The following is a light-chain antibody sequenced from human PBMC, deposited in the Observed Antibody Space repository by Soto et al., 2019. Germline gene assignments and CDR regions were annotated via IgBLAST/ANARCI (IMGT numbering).Light chain of an antibody. V-gene: IGKV3-20*01. CDR2: GAS. Sequence: EIVLTQSPGALSLSPGERATLSCRASQSVSNSYLAWYQQKPGQAPRLLIYGASSRATGIPDRFSGSGSETDFTLTISRREPEDFAVYYCQQYGTSPITFGQGTQLEIK. CDR1: QSVSNSY. CDR3: QQYGTSPIT. J-gene: IGKJ5*01.